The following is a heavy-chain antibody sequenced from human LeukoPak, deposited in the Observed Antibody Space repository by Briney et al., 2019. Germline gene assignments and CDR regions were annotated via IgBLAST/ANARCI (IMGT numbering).Heavy chain of an antibody. CDR1: GFTFSSYA. CDR3: AKRYFCSSVTCYGFDS. V-gene: IGHV3-23*01. Sequence: GGSLRLSCAASGFTFSSYAMSWVRQAPGKGWEGFSAISGSGGSTYYADSVKGRFTISRDNSKNTLYLQMNSLRAEDTAVYYCAKRYFCSSVTCYGFDSWGQGTLVTVSS. J-gene: IGHJ4*02. CDR2: ISGSGGST. D-gene: IGHD2-2*01.